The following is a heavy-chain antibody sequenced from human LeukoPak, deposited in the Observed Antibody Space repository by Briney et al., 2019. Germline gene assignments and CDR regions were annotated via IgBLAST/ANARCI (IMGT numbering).Heavy chain of an antibody. V-gene: IGHV3-23*01. CDR3: AKGATSGWLLYWFDP. D-gene: IGHD6-19*01. Sequence: GGSLRLSCAVSGLTSSTYATSYAMTWVRQAPGKGLEWVSGISGSGGSTYYAESVKGRFTISRDNIKNTLYLQMNSLRDDDTAIYYCAKGATSGWLLYWFDPWGQGTLVTVSS. CDR2: ISGSGGST. J-gene: IGHJ5*02. CDR1: GLTSSTYATSYA.